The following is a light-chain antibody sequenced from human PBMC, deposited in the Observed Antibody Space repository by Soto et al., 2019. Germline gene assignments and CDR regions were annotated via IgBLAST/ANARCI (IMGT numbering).Light chain of an antibody. J-gene: IGKJ1*01. Sequence: DIQMTQSPSTLSASVGDRVTITCRASQRISSWLAWYQQKPGKAPKLLIYKTSSLESGVPSRFSGSGSGTEFNLTINSLQTDDVATYYCQQYNSYWTFGQGTKVEIK. CDR2: KTS. CDR3: QQYNSYWT. V-gene: IGKV1-5*03. CDR1: QRISSW.